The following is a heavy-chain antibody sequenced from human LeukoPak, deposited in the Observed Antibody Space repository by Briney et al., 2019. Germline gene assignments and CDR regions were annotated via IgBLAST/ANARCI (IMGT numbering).Heavy chain of an antibody. D-gene: IGHD5-18*01. Sequence: SETLSLTCTVSGGSISSSSYYWGWIRQPPGKGLKWIGEINHSGSTNYNPSLKSRVTISVDTSKNQFSLKLSSVTAADTAVYYCARARGVGYSYGKRWYFDLWGRGTLVTDSS. CDR3: ARARGVGYSYGKRWYFDL. V-gene: IGHV4-39*07. CDR1: GGSISSSSYY. CDR2: INHSGST. J-gene: IGHJ2*01.